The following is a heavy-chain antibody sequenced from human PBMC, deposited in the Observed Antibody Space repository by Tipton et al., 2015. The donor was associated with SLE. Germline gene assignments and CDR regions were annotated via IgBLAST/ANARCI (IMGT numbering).Heavy chain of an antibody. J-gene: IGHJ4*02. CDR1: GGSLSSYY. CDR2: IYYSGST. Sequence: TLSLTCTVSGGSLSSYYWSWIRQPPGKGLEWIGYIYYSGSTNYNPSLKSRLTMSVDTFKMQFSLKLSSVTAADTAVYYCARAPRYYYESSYCDFWGQGTRVTVSA. V-gene: IGHV4-59*08. D-gene: IGHD3-22*01. CDR3: ARAPRYYYESSYCDF.